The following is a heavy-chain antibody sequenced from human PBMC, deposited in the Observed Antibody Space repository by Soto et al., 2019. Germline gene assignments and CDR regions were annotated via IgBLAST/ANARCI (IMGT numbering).Heavy chain of an antibody. J-gene: IGHJ6*02. CDR1: GFTFSTTG. Sequence: QVQLVESGGGVVQPGTSLRLSCTASGFTFSTTGMHWVRQAPGKGLEWVAVISYDGSKTYYADSVKGRLTISRDNSRGTVYLQMNSLRLEDTAVYSCAKDLRQGASGATVYGMDIWGQGTTVSVSS. D-gene: IGHD7-27*01. CDR2: ISYDGSKT. V-gene: IGHV3-30*18. CDR3: AKDLRQGASGATVYGMDI.